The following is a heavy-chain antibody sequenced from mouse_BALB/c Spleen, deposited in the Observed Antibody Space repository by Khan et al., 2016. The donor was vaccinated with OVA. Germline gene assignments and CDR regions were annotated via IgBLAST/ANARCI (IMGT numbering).Heavy chain of an antibody. CDR3: ARSGYGNPFAY. J-gene: IGHJ3*01. CDR1: GYTFTSYY. V-gene: IGHV1S81*02. D-gene: IGHD2-1*01. Sequence: QVQLKQSGAELVKPGSSLKISCKASGYTFTSYYMYWVKQRPGQGLEWIGGINPSNGGTHFNEKFKSKATLTVDNSSSTAYMQLSSLTSKDSAVYYCARSGYGNPFAYWGQGTLVTVSA. CDR2: INPSNGGT.